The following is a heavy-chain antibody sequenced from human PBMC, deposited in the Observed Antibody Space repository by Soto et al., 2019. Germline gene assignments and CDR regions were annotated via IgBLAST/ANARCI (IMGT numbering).Heavy chain of an antibody. J-gene: IGHJ6*02. CDR2: IIPISSTT. CDR3: AKNLGIDPFGCYGLDV. Sequence: QVELVQSGAEVKKPGSSVKVSYKASGGNFITFAISWVRQAPGQGLEWMGEIIPISSTTKSAHKFQDRVTISADGPPITVHMELRSLKYEDTAIYFCAKNLGIDPFGCYGLDVWGQGTTVTASS. V-gene: IGHV1-69*01. D-gene: IGHD7-27*01. CDR1: GGNFITFA.